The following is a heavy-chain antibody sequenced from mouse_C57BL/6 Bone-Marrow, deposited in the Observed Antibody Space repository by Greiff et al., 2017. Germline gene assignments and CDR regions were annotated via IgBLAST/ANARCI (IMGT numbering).Heavy chain of an antibody. J-gene: IGHJ3*01. V-gene: IGHV1-26*01. CDR1: GYTFTDYY. D-gene: IGHD2-1*01. CDR2: INPNNGGT. CDR3: ASLLGNGLFAY. Sequence: VQLQQSGPELVKPGASVKISCKASGYTFTDYYMNWVKQSHGKSLEWIGDINPNNGGTSYNQKFKGKATLTVDKSSSTAYMELRSLTSEDSAVYYCASLLGNGLFAYWGQGTLVTVSA.